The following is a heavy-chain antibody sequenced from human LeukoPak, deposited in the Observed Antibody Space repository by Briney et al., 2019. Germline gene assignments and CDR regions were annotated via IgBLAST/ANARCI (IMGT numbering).Heavy chain of an antibody. CDR2: MNPNSGNT. V-gene: IGHV1-8*01. CDR1: GYTFTSYD. J-gene: IGHJ6*02. D-gene: IGHD5-12*01. Sequence: ASVKVSCKASGYTFTSYDINRVRQATGQGLEWMGWMNPNSGNTGYAQKFQGRVTMTRNTSISTAYMELSSLRSEDTAVYYCARRYSGYYYYGMDVWGQGTTVTVSS. CDR3: ARRYSGYYYYGMDV.